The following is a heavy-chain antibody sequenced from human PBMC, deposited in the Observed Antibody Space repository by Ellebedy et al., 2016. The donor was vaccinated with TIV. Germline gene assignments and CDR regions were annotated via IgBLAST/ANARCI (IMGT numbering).Heavy chain of an antibody. CDR2: IWYDGSNK. CDR1: GFTFSSYG. D-gene: IGHD1-26*01. Sequence: GESLKFSCAASGFTFSSYGMHWVRQAPGKGLEWVAVIWYDGSNKYYADSVKGRFTISRDNSKNTLYLQMNSLRAEDTAVYYCARNPVSGSYDDDYYFDYWGQGTLVTVSS. CDR3: ARNPVSGSYDDDYYFDY. V-gene: IGHV3-33*01. J-gene: IGHJ4*02.